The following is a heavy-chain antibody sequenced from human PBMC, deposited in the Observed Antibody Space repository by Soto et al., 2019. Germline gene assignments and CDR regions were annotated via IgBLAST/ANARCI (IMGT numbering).Heavy chain of an antibody. D-gene: IGHD2-2*01. CDR1: GGTFSSYA. J-gene: IGHJ3*02. CDR3: ARAGSDCSSTSCPPLGAFDI. V-gene: IGHV1-69*05. Sequence: SVKVSCKASGGTFSSYAISWVRQAPGQGLEWMGGIIPNSGTTNYAQKFQGRVTMATDTSTSTAYMELSRLRSDDTAVYYCARAGSDCSSTSCPPLGAFDIWGQGTMVTVS. CDR2: IIPNSGTT.